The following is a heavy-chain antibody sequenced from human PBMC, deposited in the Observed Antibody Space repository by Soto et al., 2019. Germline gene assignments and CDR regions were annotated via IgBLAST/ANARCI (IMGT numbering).Heavy chain of an antibody. J-gene: IGHJ6*03. V-gene: IGHV4-34*01. CDR2: INHSGST. Sequence: PSETLSLTCAVYGGSFSGYYWSWIRQPPGKGLEWIGEINHSGSTNYNPSLKSRVTISVDTSKNQFSLKLSSVTAADTAVYYCARCRMAGGSSNYMDVRCKGITVTVSS. CDR1: GGSFSGYY. CDR3: ARCRMAGGSSNYMDV. D-gene: IGHD3-10*01.